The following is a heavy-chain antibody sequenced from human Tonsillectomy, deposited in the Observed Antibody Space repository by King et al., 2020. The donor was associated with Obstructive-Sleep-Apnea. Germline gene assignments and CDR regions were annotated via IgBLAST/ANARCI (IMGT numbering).Heavy chain of an antibody. Sequence: VQLQQWGAGLLKPSETLSLTCAVYGGSFSGYYWNWIRQPPGKGLEWMVKSNNSGSTNYNPSLKSTITISVDTSKNQFSLMLSSVTAADTAVYYCAREPSSGYYLGSFDIWGQGTMVTVSS. CDR2: SNNSGST. D-gene: IGHD3-22*01. CDR1: GGSFSGYY. CDR3: AREPSSGYYLGSFDI. J-gene: IGHJ3*02. V-gene: IGHV4-34*01.